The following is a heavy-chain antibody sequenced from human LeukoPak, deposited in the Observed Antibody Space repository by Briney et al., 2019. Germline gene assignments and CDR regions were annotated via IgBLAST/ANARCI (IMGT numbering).Heavy chain of an antibody. CDR3: AKEGAVASFDY. CDR1: GFTFSSYE. Sequence: GGSLRLSCAASGFTFSSYEMNWVRQAPGKGLEWVSTINGNGGSTYYADSVKGRFTISRDNSKNTLYLQIYSLRTEDTAVYYCAKEGAVASFDYWGQGTLVTVSS. D-gene: IGHD6-19*01. J-gene: IGHJ4*02. CDR2: INGNGGST. V-gene: IGHV3-23*01.